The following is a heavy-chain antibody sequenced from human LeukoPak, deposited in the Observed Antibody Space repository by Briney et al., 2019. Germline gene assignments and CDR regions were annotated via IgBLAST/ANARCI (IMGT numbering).Heavy chain of an antibody. CDR1: GYTFINSG. V-gene: IGHV1-18*01. Sequence: ASVKVSCKASGYTFINSGITWVRQAPGQGLEWMGWSSPYNGKTNYAQKLQGRVTMTTDTSTNTAYMELRSLRSDDTAVYYCARGGIDIVSVPVSNWFDPWGQGTLVTVSS. D-gene: IGHD2/OR15-2a*01. CDR2: SSPYNGKT. J-gene: IGHJ5*02. CDR3: ARGGIDIVSVPVSNWFDP.